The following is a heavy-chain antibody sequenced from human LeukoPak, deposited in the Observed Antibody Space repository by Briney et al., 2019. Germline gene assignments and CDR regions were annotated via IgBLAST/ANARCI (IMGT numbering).Heavy chain of an antibody. D-gene: IGHD2-15*01. Sequence: EGSLRLSCAVSGFTLTNHGVSWVRLAPGKGLEWVSIITGTGGKYYGDSVKGRFVLSRDNSKNAVYMQMSSLRAEDTATYYCAKDYCRDGNCPFPFLDSWGQGTQVTVSS. V-gene: IGHV3-23*01. CDR1: GFTLTNHG. CDR3: AKDYCRDGNCPFPFLDS. CDR2: ITGTGGK. J-gene: IGHJ4*02.